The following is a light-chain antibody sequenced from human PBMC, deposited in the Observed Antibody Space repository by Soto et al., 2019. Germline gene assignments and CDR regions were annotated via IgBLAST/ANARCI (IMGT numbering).Light chain of an antibody. V-gene: IGLV1-44*01. CDR3: AAWDDRLYV. CDR2: SNT. J-gene: IGLJ1*01. CDR1: SSNIGSHT. Sequence: QSVLTQPPSASGAPGQTVTISCSVSSSNIGSHTVNWYQHLPGTAPKLLIYSNTQWPLGVPVRFSGSKSGTSASLAISGLQSEDEAEYYCAAWDDRLYVFGTGTKVTVL.